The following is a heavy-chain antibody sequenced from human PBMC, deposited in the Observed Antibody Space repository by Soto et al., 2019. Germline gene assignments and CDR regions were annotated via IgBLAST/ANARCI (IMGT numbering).Heavy chain of an antibody. J-gene: IGHJ5*02. CDR1: GGTFSSYA. D-gene: IGHD3-22*01. Sequence: QVQLVQSGAEVKKPGSSVKVSCKASGGTFSSYAISWVRQAPGQGLEWMGGIIPIFGTANYAQKFQGRVTITADESTSTDYMELSSLRSEDTAVYYCAREGVGGYYDSSGYYLVWFDPWGQGTLVTVSS. V-gene: IGHV1-69*12. CDR2: IIPIFGTA. CDR3: AREGVGGYYDSSGYYLVWFDP.